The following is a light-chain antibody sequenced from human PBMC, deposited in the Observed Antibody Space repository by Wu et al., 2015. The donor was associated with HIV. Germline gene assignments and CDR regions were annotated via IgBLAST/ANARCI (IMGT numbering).Light chain of an antibody. J-gene: IGKJ1*01. CDR2: GAT. CDR1: QSVSGT. V-gene: IGKV3-20*01. Sequence: EIVLTQSPATLSFSPGERATLFCRASQSVSGTLAWYQQKPGQAPRLLIYGATSRATGIPDRFSGSGSGKDFILTISRVEPEDFAVYYCQQYSDSPRTFGQGTKVEFK. CDR3: QQYSDSPRT.